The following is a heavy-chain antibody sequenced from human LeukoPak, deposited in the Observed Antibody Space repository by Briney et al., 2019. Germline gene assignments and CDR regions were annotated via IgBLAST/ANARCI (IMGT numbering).Heavy chain of an antibody. J-gene: IGHJ4*02. CDR3: TTSRPYSVLDY. CDR1: GFTLSDHY. D-gene: IGHD2-15*01. CDR2: IRNKANSYTI. V-gene: IGHV3-72*01. Sequence: GGSLRLSCAASGFTLSDHYMDWVRQAPGKGLEWVGHIRNKANSYTIEYAASVKGRFTISRDDSKNSLYLQMNSLKTEDTAVYYCTTSRPYSVLDYWGQGTLVTVSS.